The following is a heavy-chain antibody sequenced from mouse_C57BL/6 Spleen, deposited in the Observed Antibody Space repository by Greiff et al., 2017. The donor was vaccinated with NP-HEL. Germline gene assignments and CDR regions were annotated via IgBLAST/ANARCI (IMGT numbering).Heavy chain of an antibody. CDR2: IRLKSDNYAT. J-gene: IGHJ2*01. D-gene: IGHD4-1*01. CDR3: TINWDFDY. CDR1: GFTFSNYW. Sequence: EVQRVESGGGLVQPGGSMKLSCVASGFTFSNYWMNWVRQSPEKGLEWVAQIRLKSDNYATHYAESVKGRFTISRDDSKSSVYLQMNNLRAEDTGIYYCTINWDFDYWGQGTTLTVSS. V-gene: IGHV6-3*01.